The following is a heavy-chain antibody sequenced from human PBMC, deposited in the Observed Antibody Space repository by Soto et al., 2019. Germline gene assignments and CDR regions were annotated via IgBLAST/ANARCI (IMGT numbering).Heavy chain of an antibody. CDR3: ARVDGYCISTSCPGNWFDP. J-gene: IGHJ5*02. Sequence: EVQLVESGGGLVQPGGSLRLSCAASGFTFSSYSMNWVRQAPGKGLEWVSYISSSSSTIYYADSVKGRFTISRDNAKNSLYLQMNSLRDEDTAVYYWARVDGYCISTSCPGNWFDPWGQGTLVTVSS. D-gene: IGHD2-2*03. V-gene: IGHV3-48*02. CDR2: ISSSSSTI. CDR1: GFTFSSYS.